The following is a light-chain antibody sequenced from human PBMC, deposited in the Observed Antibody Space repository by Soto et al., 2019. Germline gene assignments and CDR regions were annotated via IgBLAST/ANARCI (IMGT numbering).Light chain of an antibody. V-gene: IGKV1-39*01. CDR2: AAS. CDR3: QQSYSTLFT. J-gene: IGKJ3*01. CDR1: QTVIRY. Sequence: DIQMTQSPSSLSASVGDRVTITCRASQTVIRYLNWYQQKPGRAPNLLIYAASSLHSGVPSRFSASGSGTEFPLTIDNLHPEDFATYYCQQSYSTLFTFGPGTKVEIK.